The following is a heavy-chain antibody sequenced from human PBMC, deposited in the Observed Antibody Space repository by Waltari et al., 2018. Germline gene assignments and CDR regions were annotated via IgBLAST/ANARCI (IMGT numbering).Heavy chain of an antibody. CDR3: AREIGQQVVSPDY. J-gene: IGHJ4*02. Sequence: EVQLVESGGGLVQPGGSLRLSCAASGFTFSSYWMSWVRQAPGKGLEWVANIKPDGNQKYDMDSVKGRFTISRDNAKNSLYLQMNSLRAEDTAVYYCAREIGQQVVSPDYGGQGTLVTVSS. D-gene: IGHD6-13*01. CDR2: IKPDGNQK. CDR1: GFTFSSYW. V-gene: IGHV3-7*01.